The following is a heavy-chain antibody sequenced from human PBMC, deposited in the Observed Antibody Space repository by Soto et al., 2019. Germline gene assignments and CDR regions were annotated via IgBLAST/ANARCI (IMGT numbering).Heavy chain of an antibody. V-gene: IGHV3-30*18. J-gene: IGHJ4*02. CDR3: AKEQLAMTVVVADYFDS. CDR2: ISYDGGSK. Sequence: QVQLVESGGGVVQPGKSLRLSCAASGFTFSTYGINWVPQAPGKGLEWVALISYDGGSKYYGDSVKGRFIISRDNSHNTVSLQMNSLRADDTAVYFCAKEQLAMTVVVADYFDSWGQGTLVTVSS. D-gene: IGHD3-22*01. CDR1: GFTFSTYG.